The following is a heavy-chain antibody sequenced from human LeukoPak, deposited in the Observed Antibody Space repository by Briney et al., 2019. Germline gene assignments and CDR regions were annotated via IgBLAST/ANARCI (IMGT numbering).Heavy chain of an antibody. Sequence: SETLSLTCTVSGGSISSYYWSWIRQPPGKGLEWIGYIYYSGSTNYNPSLKSRVTISVGTSKNQFSLKLSSVTAADTAVYYCARGYYYDSSGYYLGYWGQGTLVTVSS. D-gene: IGHD3-22*01. CDR1: GGSISSYY. J-gene: IGHJ4*02. V-gene: IGHV4-59*01. CDR2: IYYSGST. CDR3: ARGYYYDSSGYYLGY.